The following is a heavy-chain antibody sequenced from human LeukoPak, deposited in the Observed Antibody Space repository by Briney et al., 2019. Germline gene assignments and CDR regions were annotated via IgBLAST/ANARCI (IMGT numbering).Heavy chain of an antibody. CDR3: ARSTGYSYGYRLDY. Sequence: GGSLRLTCAASGFTFSDYYMSWIRQAPGKGLEWVSYISSSSSYTNYVDSVKGRFTISRDNAKNSLYLQMNSLRAEDTAVYYCARSTGYSYGYRLDYWGQGTLVTVSS. CDR2: ISSSSSYT. D-gene: IGHD5-18*01. J-gene: IGHJ4*02. V-gene: IGHV3-11*06. CDR1: GFTFSDYY.